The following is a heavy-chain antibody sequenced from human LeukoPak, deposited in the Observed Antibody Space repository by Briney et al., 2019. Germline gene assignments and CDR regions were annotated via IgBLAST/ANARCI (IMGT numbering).Heavy chain of an antibody. D-gene: IGHD6-13*01. CDR1: GGSFSGYY. CDR3: AREAAAAGRGFDY. V-gene: IGHV4-34*01. J-gene: IGHJ4*02. CDR2: INHSGST. Sequence: SETLSLTCAVYGGSFSGYYWSWIRQPPGKGLEWIGEINHSGSTNYNPSLKSRVTISVDTSKNQFSLKLSSVTAADTAVYYCAREAAAAGRGFDYWGQGTLVTVSS.